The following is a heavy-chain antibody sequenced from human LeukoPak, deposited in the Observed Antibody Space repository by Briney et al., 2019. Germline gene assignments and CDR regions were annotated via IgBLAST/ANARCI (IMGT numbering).Heavy chain of an antibody. D-gene: IGHD3-3*01. CDR1: GGTFSSYA. CDR2: IIPIFGTA. V-gene: IGHV1-69*13. J-gene: IGHJ6*02. CDR3: ARGVNYDFWSGYSRPYYYYGMDV. Sequence: GASVKVSCKASGGTFSSYAISWVRQAPGQGLEWMGGIIPIFGTANYAQKFQGRVTITADESTSTAYMELSSLRSEDTAVYYCARGVNYDFWSGYSRPYYYYGMDVWGQGTTVAASS.